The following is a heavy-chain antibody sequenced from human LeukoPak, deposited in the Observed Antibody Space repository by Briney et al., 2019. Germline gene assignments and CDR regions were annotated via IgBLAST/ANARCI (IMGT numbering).Heavy chain of an antibody. CDR3: AGYYYGMDV. J-gene: IGHJ6*02. V-gene: IGHV4-34*12. Sequence: SETLSLTCALYGGSFSGYYWSWIRQPPGKGLEWIGEIVHSGNTKYNPSLKSRVTILVDTSKNQFSLNLTSVTAADTAVYYCAGYYYGMDVWGQGTTVTVSS. CDR1: GGSFSGYY. CDR2: IVHSGNT.